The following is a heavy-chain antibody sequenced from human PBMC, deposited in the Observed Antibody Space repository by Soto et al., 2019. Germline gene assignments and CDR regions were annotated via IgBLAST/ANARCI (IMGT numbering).Heavy chain of an antibody. V-gene: IGHV5-10-1*01. CDR1: GDSFTSYW. D-gene: IGHD4-4*01. Sequence: GESLKISCKGSGDSFTSYWISWVRQMPGKGLEWMGRIDPSDSYTNYSPSFQGHVTISADKSISTAYLQWSSLKASDTAMFYCARHGIDYNGPTGRFNPWGQGTLVTVSA. J-gene: IGHJ5*02. CDR2: IDPSDSYT. CDR3: ARHGIDYNGPTGRFNP.